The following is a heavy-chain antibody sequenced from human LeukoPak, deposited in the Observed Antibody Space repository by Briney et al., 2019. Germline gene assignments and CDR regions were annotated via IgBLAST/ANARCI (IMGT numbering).Heavy chain of an antibody. CDR3: AKAYYYDSSGYRIYYFDY. D-gene: IGHD3-22*01. CDR2: ISGSGGST. J-gene: IGHJ4*02. Sequence: GGSLRLSCAASGFTFSSYAMSRVRQAPGKGLEWVSAISGSGGSTYYADSVKGRFTISRDNSKNTLYLQMNSLRAEDTAVYYCAKAYYYDSSGYRIYYFDYWGQGTLVTVSS. V-gene: IGHV3-23*01. CDR1: GFTFSSYA.